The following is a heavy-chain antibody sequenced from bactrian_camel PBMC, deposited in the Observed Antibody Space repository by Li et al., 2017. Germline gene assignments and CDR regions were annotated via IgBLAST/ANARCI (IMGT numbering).Heavy chain of an antibody. CDR2: IIRGDGTT. Sequence: VQLVESGGGSVQAGGSLKPTCTASASTFYNNLCLSWFRQTPGKGREGVAAIIRGDGTTTYAESVGGRFTISRDNAKNTVYLQMNSLKPEDTAVYYCVRDGELLPSLFGYWGQGTQVTVS. CDR3: VRDGELLPSLFGY. CDR1: ASTFYNNLC. J-gene: IGHJ6*01. V-gene: IGHV3S40*01. D-gene: IGHD6*01.